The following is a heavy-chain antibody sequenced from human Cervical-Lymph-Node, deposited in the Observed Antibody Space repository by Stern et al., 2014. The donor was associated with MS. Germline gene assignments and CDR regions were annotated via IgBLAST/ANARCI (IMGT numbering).Heavy chain of an antibody. CDR3: ARAAYSTSSYNY. D-gene: IGHD6-6*01. V-gene: IGHV1-69*01. J-gene: IGHJ4*02. CDR2: IIPIFGTA. CDR1: GGTFNTNV. Sequence: MQLVESGAEVKKPGSSVKVSCKASGGTFNTNVISWVRQAPGQGLEWMGGIIPIFGTALYAQTFQGRVTITANESTRAVYMELSSLRSEDTAVYYGARAAYSTSSYNYWGQGTLVIVSS.